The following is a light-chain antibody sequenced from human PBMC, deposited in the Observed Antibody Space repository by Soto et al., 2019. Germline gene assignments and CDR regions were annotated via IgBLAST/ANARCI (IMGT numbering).Light chain of an antibody. Sequence: EIVLTQSPGTLSLSPGERATLSCRASQGVTSTYLAWYQQKPGQAPRLLIYNAFSRATGIPDRFSGSGSGTAFTLTISRLAPEDFAVYYCQHYGSYVPSTFGQRTKLEI. CDR1: QGVTSTY. CDR3: QHYGSYVPST. J-gene: IGKJ2*01. V-gene: IGKV3-20*01. CDR2: NAF.